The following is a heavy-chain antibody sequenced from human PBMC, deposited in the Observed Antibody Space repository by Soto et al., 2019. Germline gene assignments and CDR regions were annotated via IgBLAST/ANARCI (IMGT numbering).Heavy chain of an antibody. Sequence: PGETPNISSKGSGYSFTSYWISWVRQMPGKGLEWMGRIDPSDSYTNYSPSFQGHVTISADKSISTAYLQWSSLKASDTAMYYFVSRVSRSPNGMAFWGQGTTVTAS. CDR3: VSRVSRSPNGMAF. J-gene: IGHJ6*02. D-gene: IGHD3-16*01. CDR1: GYSFTSYW. V-gene: IGHV5-10-1*01. CDR2: IDPSDSYT.